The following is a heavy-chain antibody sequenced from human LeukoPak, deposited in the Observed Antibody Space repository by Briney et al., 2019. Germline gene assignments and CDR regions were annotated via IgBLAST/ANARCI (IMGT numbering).Heavy chain of an antibody. Sequence: PSGTLSLTCAVSGGSISGRNWWNWVRQGPGKGLEWIGEIYHSESTNYNPSLKSRVTISVDKSKNQFSLKLTSVTAADTAVYYCASCWLGSTVYFDYWGQGTLVTVSS. CDR1: GGSISGRNW. V-gene: IGHV4-4*02. J-gene: IGHJ4*02. CDR3: ASCWLGSTVYFDY. CDR2: IYHSEST. D-gene: IGHD1-26*01.